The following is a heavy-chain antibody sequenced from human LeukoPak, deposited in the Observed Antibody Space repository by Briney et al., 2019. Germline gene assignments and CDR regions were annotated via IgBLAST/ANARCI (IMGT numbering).Heavy chain of an antibody. Sequence: GASVKVSCKASGGTFSSYAISWVRQAPGQGLEWMGGIIPIFGTANYAQKFQGRVTITADGSTSTAYMELSSLRSEDTAVYYCASPYGDYPPHRAYYYYYYGMDVWGQGTTVTVSS. CDR1: GGTFSSYA. D-gene: IGHD4-17*01. CDR3: ASPYGDYPPHRAYYYYYYGMDV. V-gene: IGHV1-69*13. CDR2: IIPIFGTA. J-gene: IGHJ6*02.